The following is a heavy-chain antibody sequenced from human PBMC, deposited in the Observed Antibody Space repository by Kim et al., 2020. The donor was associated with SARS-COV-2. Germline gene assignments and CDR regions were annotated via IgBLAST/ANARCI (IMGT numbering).Heavy chain of an antibody. D-gene: IGHD6-19*01. CDR1: GFTFSDYY. CDR3: ARVASGSTAWYYFDY. Sequence: GSLRLSCAASGFTFSDYYMTWIRQAPGKGLEWISYISSSSSYTKYADSVKGRFTISRDNAKNSLYLQMNSLRAEDTAVYYCARVASGSTAWYYFDYWGQ. J-gene: IGHJ4*02. CDR2: ISSSSSYT. V-gene: IGHV3-11*03.